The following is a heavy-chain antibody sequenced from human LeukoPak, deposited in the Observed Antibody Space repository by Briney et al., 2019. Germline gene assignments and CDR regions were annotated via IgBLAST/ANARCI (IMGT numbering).Heavy chain of an antibody. V-gene: IGHV5-51*01. CDR1: GYSFTSYW. J-gene: IGHJ4*02. CDR3: ARLFKVRGVISY. D-gene: IGHD3-10*01. Sequence: GESLKISCKGSGYSFTSYWIGWGRPMPGKGVEWMGIIYPGDSDTRYSPSFQGQVTISADKSISTAYLQWSSLKASDTAMYYCARLFKVRGVISYWGQGTLVTVSS. CDR2: IYPGDSDT.